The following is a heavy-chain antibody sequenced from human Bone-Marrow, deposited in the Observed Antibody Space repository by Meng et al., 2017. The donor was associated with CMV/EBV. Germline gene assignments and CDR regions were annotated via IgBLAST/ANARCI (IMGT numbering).Heavy chain of an antibody. CDR3: ARGVVVPGWFDP. D-gene: IGHD2-2*01. CDR1: GGTFTSYD. CDR2: MNPNSGNT. J-gene: IGHJ5*02. V-gene: IGHV1-8*03. Sequence: ASVKVSCKASGGTFTSYDINWVRQATGQGLEWMGWMNPNSGNTGYAQKFQGRVTITRNTSISTAYMELSSLRSEDTAVYYCARGVVVPGWFDPWGQGTLVTVSS.